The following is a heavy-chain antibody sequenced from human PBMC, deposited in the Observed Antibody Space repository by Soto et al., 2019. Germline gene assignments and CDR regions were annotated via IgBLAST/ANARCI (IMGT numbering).Heavy chain of an antibody. CDR1: GFTFSSYG. V-gene: IGHV3-30*18. CDR2: ISYDGSNK. CDR3: AKAPLGVVGVDEDGMDV. J-gene: IGHJ6*02. D-gene: IGHD2-15*01. Sequence: QVQLVESGGGVVQPGRSLRLSCAASGFTFSSYGMHWVRQAPGKGLEWVAVISYDGSNKYYADSVKGRFTISRDNSKNTLYLQRNSRRAEDTAVYYCAKAPLGVVGVDEDGMDVWGQGTTVTVSS.